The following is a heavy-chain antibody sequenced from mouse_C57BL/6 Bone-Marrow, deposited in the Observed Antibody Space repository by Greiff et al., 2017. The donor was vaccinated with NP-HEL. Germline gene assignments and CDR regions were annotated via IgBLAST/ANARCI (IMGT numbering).Heavy chain of an antibody. CDR2: ISYSGST. CDR1: GYSITSDY. Sequence: VQLKQSGPGLAKPSQTLSLTCSVTGYSITSDYWNWIRKFPGNKLEYMGYISYSGSTYYNPSLKSRISITRDTSKNQYYLQLNSVTTEDTATYYCARCYGSSFWYFDVWGTGTTVTVSS. D-gene: IGHD1-1*01. V-gene: IGHV3-8*01. J-gene: IGHJ1*03. CDR3: ARCYGSSFWYFDV.